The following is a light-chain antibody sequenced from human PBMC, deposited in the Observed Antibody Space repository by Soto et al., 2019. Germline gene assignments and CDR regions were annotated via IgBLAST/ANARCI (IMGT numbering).Light chain of an antibody. J-gene: IGKJ5*01. CDR2: LGS. V-gene: IGKV2-28*01. CDR3: MQALQTPRT. Sequence: DIVMTQSPLSLPVTPGEPASISCRSSQSLLHSNGYNYLDWYLQKPGQSPQLLIYLGSNRASGVPDRFRGSGSGTDLTLKISRVEAEDVGVYYCMQALQTPRTFGQGTRLEIK. CDR1: QSLLHSNGYNY.